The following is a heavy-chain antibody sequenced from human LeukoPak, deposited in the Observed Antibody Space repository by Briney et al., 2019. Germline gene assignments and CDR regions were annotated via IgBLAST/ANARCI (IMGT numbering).Heavy chain of an antibody. CDR3: ASERNVPVTTGGYYIDH. CDR1: GGSISSDVYY. CDR2: IQTGGTT. J-gene: IGHJ4*02. V-gene: IGHV4-61*02. Sequence: SETLSLTCSVSGGSISSDVYYWTWIRPPAGKGLEFLGRIQTGGTTYYNPSLKSRVMMSLDTSKNQFSLTLTSMTAADTAMYYCASERNVPVTTGGYYIDHWGQGTLVTVSS. D-gene: IGHD4-17*01.